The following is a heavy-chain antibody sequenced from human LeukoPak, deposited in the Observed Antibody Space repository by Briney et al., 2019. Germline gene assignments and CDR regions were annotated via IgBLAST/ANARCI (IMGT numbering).Heavy chain of an antibody. CDR2: IYYSGST. CDR3: ARHAFNWNDAPEAFDI. J-gene: IGHJ3*02. D-gene: IGHD1-20*01. CDR1: GGSISSSSYY. V-gene: IGHV4-39*01. Sequence: SETLSLTCTVSGGSISSSSYYWGWIRQPPGKGLEWIGSIYYSGSTYYNPSLKSRVTISVDTSKNQFSLKLSSVTAADTAVYYCARHAFNWNDAPEAFDIWGQGTMVTVSS.